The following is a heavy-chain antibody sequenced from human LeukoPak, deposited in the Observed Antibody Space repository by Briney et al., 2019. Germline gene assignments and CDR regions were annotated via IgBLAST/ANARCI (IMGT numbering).Heavy chain of an antibody. Sequence: RLSETLSLTCTVSGGSISSGYYWGWIRQPPGKGLEWIGSIYHSGSTYYNPSLKSRVTISVDTSKNQFSLKLSSVTAADTAVYYCTRGHPGVVRGTNWFDPWGQGTLVTVSS. CDR2: IYHSGST. V-gene: IGHV4-38-2*02. CDR3: TRGHPGVVRGTNWFDP. CDR1: GGSISSGYY. J-gene: IGHJ5*02. D-gene: IGHD3-10*01.